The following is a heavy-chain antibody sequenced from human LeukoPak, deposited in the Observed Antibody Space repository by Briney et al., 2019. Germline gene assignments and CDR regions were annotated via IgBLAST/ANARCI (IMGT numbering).Heavy chain of an antibody. CDR1: GFIFSTFD. CDR3: AKASLIVVDYHYYGMDV. V-gene: IGHV3-23*01. J-gene: IGHJ6*02. Sequence: GGSLRLSCAASGFIFSTFDMSWVRQAPGKGLEWVSGISGTGGATYYADSVKGRFTMSRDNSKNTLYLRMNSLRAEDTAVYYCAKASLIVVDYHYYGMDVWGQGTTVAVSS. CDR2: ISGTGGAT. D-gene: IGHD3-22*01.